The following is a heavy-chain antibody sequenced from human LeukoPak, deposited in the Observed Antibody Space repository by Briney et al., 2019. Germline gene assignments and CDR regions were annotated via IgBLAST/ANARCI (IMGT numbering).Heavy chain of an antibody. J-gene: IGHJ3*01. CDR3: ARAGAPYAFDV. CDR2: IRPDGSTT. D-gene: IGHD3-10*01. V-gene: IGHV3-74*01. Sequence: GGSLRLSCAASEFTFSSYGMRWVRQAPGKGLVWVSRIRPDGSTTSYADSVKGRFTISRDNAKNTLYVQMKSLRAEDTAVYYCARAGAPYAFDVWGQGTMVTVPS. CDR1: EFTFSSYG.